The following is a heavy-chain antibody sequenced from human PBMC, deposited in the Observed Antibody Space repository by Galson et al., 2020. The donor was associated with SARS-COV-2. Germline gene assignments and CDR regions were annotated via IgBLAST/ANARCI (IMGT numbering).Heavy chain of an antibody. CDR3: SRVPNRYCSITSCYFAQGERILFYYCYMGG. CDR1: GGSFSVYY. J-gene: IGHJ6*03. Sequence: SETLSLTCAVYGGSFSVYYWSWIRQPPGKGLEWIGEINHSGSTTYNPSPKSRVTITVETTTNQFSLKLSSVTAADTAVYYCSRVPNRYCSITSCYFAQGERILFYYCYMGGWGKGTTGTVAS. V-gene: IGHV4-34*01. CDR2: INHSGST. D-gene: IGHD2-2*01.